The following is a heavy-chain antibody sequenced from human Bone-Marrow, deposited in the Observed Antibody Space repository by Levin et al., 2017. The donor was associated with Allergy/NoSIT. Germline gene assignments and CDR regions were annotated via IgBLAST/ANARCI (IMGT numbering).Heavy chain of an antibody. V-gene: IGHV4-4*02. CDR3: ARINQASGFQNWFDP. CDR2: INQRGTA. CDR1: GVSIDSYSW. J-gene: IGHJ5*02. D-gene: IGHD6-25*01. Sequence: SETLSLTCNVSGVSIDSYSWWTWVRQPPGKGLQWIGEINQRGTATYRSSLRSRVLMSVDRSTNQFSLMVNSVTAADTAVYYCARINQASGFQNWFDPWGPGILVAVS.